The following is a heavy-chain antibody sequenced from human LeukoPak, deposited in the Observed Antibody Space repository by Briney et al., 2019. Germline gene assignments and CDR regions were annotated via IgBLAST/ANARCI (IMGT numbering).Heavy chain of an antibody. V-gene: IGHV4-39*01. CDR2: IYYSGSY. CDR3: ASLQSSQGAFDI. Sequence: SETLSLTCTVSGGSISSSSYNWAWIRQPPGKGLEWIVSIYYSGSYYYNPSRKSRVTISVDTSKNHFSLKLSSVTAADTAVYYCASLQSSQGAFDIWGQGTMVTVSS. J-gene: IGHJ3*02. CDR1: GGSISSSSYN.